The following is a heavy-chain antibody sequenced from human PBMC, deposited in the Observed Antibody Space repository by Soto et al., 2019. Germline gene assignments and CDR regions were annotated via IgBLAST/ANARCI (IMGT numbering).Heavy chain of an antibody. Sequence: GGSLRLSCAASGFTFSNAWMSWVRQAPGKGLEWVGRIKSKTDGGTTDYAAPVKGRFTISRDDSKNTLYLQMNSLKTEDTAVYYCTTDARGSGSYYPPNYYYYMDVWGKGTTVTVSS. CDR1: GFTFSNAW. D-gene: IGHD3-10*01. CDR3: TTDARGSGSYYPPNYYYYMDV. CDR2: IKSKTDGGTT. J-gene: IGHJ6*03. V-gene: IGHV3-15*01.